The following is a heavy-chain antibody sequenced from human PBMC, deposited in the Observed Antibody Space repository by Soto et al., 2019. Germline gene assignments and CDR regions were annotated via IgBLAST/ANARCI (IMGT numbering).Heavy chain of an antibody. CDR1: GYTFTSYG. CDR2: ISAYNGNT. J-gene: IGHJ4*02. V-gene: IGHV1-18*01. CDR3: ARGNRFLEWLGVKDY. D-gene: IGHD3-3*01. Sequence: EASVKVSCKASGYTFTSYGISWVRQAPGQGLEWMGWISAYNGNTNYAQKLQGRVTMTTDTSTSTAYMELRSLRSDDTAVYYCARGNRFLEWLGVKDYWGQGTLVTVSS.